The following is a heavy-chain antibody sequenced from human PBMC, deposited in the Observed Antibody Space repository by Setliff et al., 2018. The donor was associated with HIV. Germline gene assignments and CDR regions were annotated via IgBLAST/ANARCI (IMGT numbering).Heavy chain of an antibody. D-gene: IGHD3-10*01. J-gene: IGHJ4*02. CDR3: ARERSRDYTSGSYSDY. CDR2: IFYTGIT. Sequence: SETLSLTCTVSGAAISNYYWTWIRQPPGKGLEWIGYIFYTGITNYNPSLKSRLTISVDTSNNQVSLRLSSVTAADTAVYYCARERSRDYTSGSYSDYWGQGTLVTVS. V-gene: IGHV4-59*01. CDR1: GAAISNYY.